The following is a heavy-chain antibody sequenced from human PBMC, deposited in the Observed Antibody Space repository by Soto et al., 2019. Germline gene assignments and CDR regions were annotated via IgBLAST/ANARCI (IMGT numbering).Heavy chain of an antibody. J-gene: IGHJ6*02. CDR3: ARDSRGMDV. Sequence: PVGSLRLSCAAAGFTFSSYGMHWVRQAPGKGLEWVAVIWYDGRNKYYADSVKGRFTISRDNSKNTLYLQMNSLRAEDTAVYYCARDSRGMDVWGQGTTVTVS. V-gene: IGHV3-33*01. CDR1: GFTFSSYG. CDR2: IWYDGRNK.